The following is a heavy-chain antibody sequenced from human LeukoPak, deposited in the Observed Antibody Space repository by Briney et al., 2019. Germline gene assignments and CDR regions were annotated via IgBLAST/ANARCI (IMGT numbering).Heavy chain of an antibody. CDR3: ARPLRYFDWLDAFDI. J-gene: IGHJ3*02. CDR2: INPNSAGT. D-gene: IGHD3-9*01. Sequence: GASVKVSCKASGYTFTGYYMHWVRRAPGQGLEWMGWINPNSAGTNYAQKFQGRVTMTRDTSISTAYMELSRLRSDDTAVYYCARPLRYFDWLDAFDIWGQGTMVTVSS. CDR1: GYTFTGYY. V-gene: IGHV1-2*02.